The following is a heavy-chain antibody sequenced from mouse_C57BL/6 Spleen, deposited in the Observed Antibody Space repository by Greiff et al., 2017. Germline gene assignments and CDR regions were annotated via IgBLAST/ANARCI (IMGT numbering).Heavy chain of an antibody. CDR1: GYSFTGYF. Sequence: VQLQQSGPELVKPGDSVKISCKASGYSFTGYFMNWVMQSHGKSLEWIGRINPYNGDTFYNQKFKGKATLTVDKSSSTAHMELRSLTSEDSAVYYCARSMVTTGGYWYFYVWGTGTTVTVSS. J-gene: IGHJ1*03. CDR3: ARSMVTTGGYWYFYV. D-gene: IGHD2-2*01. V-gene: IGHV1-20*01. CDR2: INPYNGDT.